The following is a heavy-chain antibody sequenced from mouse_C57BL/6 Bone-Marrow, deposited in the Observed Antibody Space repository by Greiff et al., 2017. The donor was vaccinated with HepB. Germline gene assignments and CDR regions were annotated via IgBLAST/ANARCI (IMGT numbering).Heavy chain of an antibody. V-gene: IGHV1-54*01. J-gene: IGHJ2*01. CDR2: INPGSGGT. CDR3: ARSGITTVVGY. D-gene: IGHD1-1*01. Sequence: VQLQQSGAELVRPGTSVKVSCKASGYAFTNYLIEWVKQRPGQGLEWIGVINPGSGGTNYNEKFKGKATLTADKSSSTAYMQLSSLTSEDSAVYFCARSGITTVVGYWGQGTTLTVSS. CDR1: GYAFTNYL.